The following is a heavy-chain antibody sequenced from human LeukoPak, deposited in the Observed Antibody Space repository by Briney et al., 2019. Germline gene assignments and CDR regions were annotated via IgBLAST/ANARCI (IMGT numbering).Heavy chain of an antibody. D-gene: IGHD5-18*01. Sequence: GGPLRLSCAASGFTFSTFAMLWLPQPRGKGLEWVSSIFPSGGEIHYADPVRGRFTISRDNSKSTLSLQMNSLRAENTAIYYCVTYRQVMLPFEAWGQGTLVTVSS. V-gene: IGHV3-23*01. CDR3: VTYRQVMLPFEA. CDR1: GFTFSTFA. CDR2: IFPSGGEI. J-gene: IGHJ5*02.